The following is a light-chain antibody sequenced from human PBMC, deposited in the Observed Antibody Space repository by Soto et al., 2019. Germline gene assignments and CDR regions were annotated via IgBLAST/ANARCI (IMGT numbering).Light chain of an antibody. CDR1: QSVSSY. CDR2: DAS. Sequence: DTALPQAPSAVSLTRRESVSLSWRASQSVSSYLAWYQQKPGQAPRLLISDASNRATGIRARFSGTGSGTDCTLTISSLEPEDFAVYYCQQRITWPRTCGQGTKG. J-gene: IGKJ1*01. CDR3: QQRITWPRT. V-gene: IGKV3-11*01.